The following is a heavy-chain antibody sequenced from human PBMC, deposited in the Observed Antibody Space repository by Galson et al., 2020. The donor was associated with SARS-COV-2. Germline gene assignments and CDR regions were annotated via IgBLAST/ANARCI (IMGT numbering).Heavy chain of an antibody. CDR3: ARGGVVVVPAAIGRRDSGYGYYFDY. V-gene: IGHV4-4*02. J-gene: IGHJ4*02. D-gene: IGHD2-2*01. Sequence: SETLSLTCAVSGGSISSSNWWSWVRQPPGKGLEWIGEIYHSGSTNYNPSLKSRVTISVDKSKNQFSLKLSSVTAADTAVYYCARGGVVVVPAAIGRRDSGYGYYFDYWGQGTLVTVSS. CDR1: GGSISSSNW. CDR2: IYHSGST.